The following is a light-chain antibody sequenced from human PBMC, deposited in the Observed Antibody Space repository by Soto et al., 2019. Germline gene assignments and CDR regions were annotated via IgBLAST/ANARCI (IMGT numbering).Light chain of an antibody. Sequence: QSALTQPASVSGSPGQSITISCTGTSSDVGGYNYVSWYQQHPGKAPKLMIYEVSNRPSGVSNRFSGSKSGNTASLTVSGLQAEDEADYYCSSYAGSDNPYVFGTGTKVTVL. CDR1: SSDVGGYNY. V-gene: IGLV2-14*01. CDR3: SSYAGSDNPYV. CDR2: EVS. J-gene: IGLJ1*01.